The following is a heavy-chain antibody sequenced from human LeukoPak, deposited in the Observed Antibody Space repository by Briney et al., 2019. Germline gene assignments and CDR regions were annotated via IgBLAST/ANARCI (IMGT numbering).Heavy chain of an antibody. J-gene: IGHJ4*02. CDR3: ARSMSGSREL. D-gene: IGHD1-26*01. Sequence: PGGSLRLSCSASDFTFSNYAMYWVRQAPGRGLEFVSAISSNGDSTYYADFVKGRFTISRDNAKNTLYLQMNSLSAEDTAMYYCARSMSGSRELWGQGTLVTVSP. CDR1: DFTFSNYA. V-gene: IGHV3-64*04. CDR2: ISSNGDST.